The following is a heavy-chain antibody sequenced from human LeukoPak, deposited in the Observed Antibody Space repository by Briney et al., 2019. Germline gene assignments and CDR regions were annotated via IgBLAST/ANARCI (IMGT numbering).Heavy chain of an antibody. Sequence: SVKVSCKASGGTFSSYAISWVRQAPGHGLEWMGGIIPIFGTANYAQKFQGRVTITADKSTSTAYMELSSLRSEDTAVYYCARGRPTTSIAAAGVNWFDPWGQGTLVTVSS. V-gene: IGHV1-69*06. CDR3: ARGRPTTSIAAAGVNWFDP. D-gene: IGHD6-13*01. CDR1: GGTFSSYA. CDR2: IIPIFGTA. J-gene: IGHJ5*02.